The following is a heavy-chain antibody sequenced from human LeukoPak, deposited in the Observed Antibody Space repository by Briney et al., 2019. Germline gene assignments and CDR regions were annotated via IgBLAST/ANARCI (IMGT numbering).Heavy chain of an antibody. J-gene: IGHJ4*02. CDR2: IKQDGSEK. CDR1: GFTFSSYW. CDR3: ARDIRADYDILSGPFDY. D-gene: IGHD3-9*01. Sequence: PGGSLRLSCAASGFTFSSYWMSWVRQAPGKGLEWVANIKQDGSEKYYVDSVKGRFTISRDNAKNSLYLQMNSLRAEDTAVYYCARDIRADYDILSGPFDYWGQGTLVTVSS. V-gene: IGHV3-7*01.